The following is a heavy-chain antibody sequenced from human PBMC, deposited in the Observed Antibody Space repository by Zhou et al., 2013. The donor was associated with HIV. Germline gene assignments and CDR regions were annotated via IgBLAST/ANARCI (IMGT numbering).Heavy chain of an antibody. CDR1: GGSFNSYP. D-gene: IGHD1-26*01. CDR3: ARLDTMLAAVGAFLDY. Sequence: QVQLVQSGAEVKKPGSSVKVSCKASGGSFNSYPISWVRQAPGQGFEWMGRITPLVGITQYAQKFQARITFTADKSTGTAYMELSSLRSEDTAVYYCARLDTMLAAVGAFLDYWGQGNPGQRLR. V-gene: IGHV1-69*04. CDR2: ITPLVGIT. J-gene: IGHJ4*02.